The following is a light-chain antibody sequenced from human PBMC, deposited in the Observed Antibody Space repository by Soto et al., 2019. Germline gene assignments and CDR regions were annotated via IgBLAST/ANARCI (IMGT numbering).Light chain of an antibody. CDR1: SSNIGAGYD. J-gene: IGLJ2*01. Sequence: QSVLTQPPSVSGAPGQRVTISCTGSSSNIGAGYDVHWYQQPPGKVPKLLIYGNSNRPSGVPDRFSGSKSGTSASLAITGLQAEDEAECYCQSYDSRLSGFVVFGGGTKVTVL. CDR2: GNS. V-gene: IGLV1-40*01. CDR3: QSYDSRLSGFVV.